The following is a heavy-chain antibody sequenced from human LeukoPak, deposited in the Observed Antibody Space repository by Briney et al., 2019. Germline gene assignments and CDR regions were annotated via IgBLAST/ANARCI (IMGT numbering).Heavy chain of an antibody. V-gene: IGHV1-8*01. CDR2: MNPNSGNT. CDR3: ARAAWVSTSSKYYFDN. J-gene: IGHJ4*02. CDR1: GYTFTSYD. D-gene: IGHD2-21*01. Sequence: GASVKVSCKASGYTFTSYDINWVRQATGQGLEWMGWMNPNSGNTGYAQKFQGRVTMTRNTSINTAYMELSSLRSEDTALYYCARAAWVSTSSKYYFDNWGQGTLVTVSS.